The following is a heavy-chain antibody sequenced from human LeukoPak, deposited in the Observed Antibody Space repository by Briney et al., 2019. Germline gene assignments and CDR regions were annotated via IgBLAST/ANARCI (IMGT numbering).Heavy chain of an antibody. D-gene: IGHD2-21*02. CDR3: ARTDLAYCGGDCYSLPFQH. Sequence: GASVKVSCKASGGTFSSYAISWVRQAPGQGLEWMGGIIPIFGTANYAQKFPGRVTITADKSTSTAYMELSSLRSEDTAVYYCARTDLAYCGGDCYSLPFQHWGQGTLVTVSS. CDR1: GGTFSSYA. V-gene: IGHV1-69*06. CDR2: IIPIFGTA. J-gene: IGHJ1*01.